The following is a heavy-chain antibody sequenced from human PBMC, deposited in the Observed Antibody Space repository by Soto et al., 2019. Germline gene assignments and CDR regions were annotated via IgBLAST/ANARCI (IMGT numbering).Heavy chain of an antibody. CDR3: AKGRSYSSGGSYWYFEL. D-gene: IGHD6-19*01. CDR1: GFTFSSYD. V-gene: IGHV3-23*01. Sequence: EVQPWESGGGLVQPGGSLRLSCAASGFTFSSYDMSWVRQAPGKGLEWVSAISGSGGSTYYADSVKGRFTISTDNSKNTLYLQMNSLRAEDTAVYYCAKGRSYSSGGSYWYFELWGRGTLVTVSS. CDR2: ISGSGGST. J-gene: IGHJ2*01.